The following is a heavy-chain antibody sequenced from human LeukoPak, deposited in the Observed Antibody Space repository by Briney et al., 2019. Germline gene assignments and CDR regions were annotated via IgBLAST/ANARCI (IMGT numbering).Heavy chain of an antibody. CDR3: ARAAGTAFTGFHDY. Sequence: GGSLRLSCAASGFTFRNYWMNWVRQAPGKGLEWVANIKQGGSEKYYVDSVKGRFTISRDNAKNSLYLQMNSLRAEDTAVYYCARAAGTAFTGFHDYWGQGTLVTVSS. CDR1: GFTFRNYW. CDR2: IKQGGSEK. D-gene: IGHD1-1*01. J-gene: IGHJ4*02. V-gene: IGHV3-7*01.